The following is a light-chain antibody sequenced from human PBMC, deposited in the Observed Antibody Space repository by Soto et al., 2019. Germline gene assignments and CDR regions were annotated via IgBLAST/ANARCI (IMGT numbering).Light chain of an antibody. J-gene: IGKJ1*01. CDR2: DAS. CDR1: QSVRSTY. CDR3: HQYGHSPVT. Sequence: EIVLTQTPGTVSLSPGERATLSCRASQSVRSTYFAWYQHKPGQAPRLLIFDASTRATGVPDRFSGSGSGTDFTLTISRLEPEDFALYYCHQYGHSPVTFGQGTKVDIK. V-gene: IGKV3-20*01.